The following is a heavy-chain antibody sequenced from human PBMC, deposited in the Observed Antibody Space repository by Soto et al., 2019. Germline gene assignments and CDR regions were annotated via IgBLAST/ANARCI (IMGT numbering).Heavy chain of an antibody. V-gene: IGHV1-69*13. CDR2: IIPIFGTA. CDR3: ARDEVVVVAASVYYYYGMDV. J-gene: IGHJ6*02. CDR1: GGTFSSYA. Sequence: SVKVSCKASGGTFSSYAISWVRQAPGQGLEWMGGIIPIFGTANYAQKFQGRVTITADESTSTAYMELGSLRSEDTAVYYCARDEVVVVAASVYYYYGMDVWGQGTTVTVSS. D-gene: IGHD2-15*01.